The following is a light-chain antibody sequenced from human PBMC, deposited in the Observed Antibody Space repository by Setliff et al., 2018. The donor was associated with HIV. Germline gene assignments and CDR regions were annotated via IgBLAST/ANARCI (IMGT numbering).Light chain of an antibody. V-gene: IGLV2-23*02. Sequence: SVLTQPASVSGSPGQSITISCTGTSSDIGRYDLVSWYQQYPGKDPKLMIYQAIKRPSGVSNRFFGSKSGNTASLTISGLQAEDEADYYCCSNTGSNTFVFGSGTKVTV. J-gene: IGLJ1*01. CDR3: CSNTGSNTFV. CDR2: QAI. CDR1: SSDIGRYDL.